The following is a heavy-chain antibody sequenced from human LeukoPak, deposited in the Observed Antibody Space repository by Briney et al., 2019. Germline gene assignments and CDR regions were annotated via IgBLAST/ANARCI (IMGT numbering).Heavy chain of an antibody. D-gene: IGHD3-16*01. CDR1: GGSISSYY. CDR3: ARGGGDYVWGRYFDY. J-gene: IGHJ4*02. V-gene: IGHV4-59*01. CDR2: IYYSGST. Sequence: SETLSLTCTVSGGSISSYYWSWIRQPPGKGLEWIGYIYYSGSTNYNPSLKSRVTISVDTSKNQFSLKLSSVTAADTAVYYCARGGGDYVWGRYFDYWGQGTLVTVSS.